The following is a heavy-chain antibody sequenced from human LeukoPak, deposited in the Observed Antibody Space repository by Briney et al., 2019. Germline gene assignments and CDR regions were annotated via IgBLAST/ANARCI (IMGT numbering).Heavy chain of an antibody. Sequence: GGSLRLSCAASGFTFSSYSMNWVRQAPGKGLEWVSYISSSSSTIYYADSVKGRFTISRDNAKNTLYLQMNSLRAEDTAVYYCARDGVRYFDWLAPYYYYYGMDVWGQGTTVTVSS. CDR3: ARDGVRYFDWLAPYYYYYGMDV. V-gene: IGHV3-48*01. CDR2: ISSSSSTI. J-gene: IGHJ6*02. D-gene: IGHD3-9*01. CDR1: GFTFSSYS.